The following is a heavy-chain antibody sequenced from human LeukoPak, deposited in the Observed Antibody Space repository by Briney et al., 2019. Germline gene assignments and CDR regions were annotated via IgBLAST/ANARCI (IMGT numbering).Heavy chain of an antibody. CDR1: GFTFSSYA. J-gene: IGHJ4*02. D-gene: IGHD5-12*01. CDR2: ISYDGSNK. CDR3: ARDEQGYGDY. Sequence: GGSLRLSCAASGFTFSSYAMHWVRQAPGKGLEWVAVISYDGSNKYYADSVKGRFTISRDNSKNTLYLQMNSLRAEDTAVYYCARDEQGYGDYWGQGTLVTVSS. V-gene: IGHV3-30-3*01.